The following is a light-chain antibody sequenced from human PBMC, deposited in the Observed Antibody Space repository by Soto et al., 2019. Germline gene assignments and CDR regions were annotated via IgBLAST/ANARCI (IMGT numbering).Light chain of an antibody. CDR2: AAS. J-gene: IGKJ1*01. Sequence: AIQMTQSPSSLSASVGDRVTITCRASQGIRNALGWYQQKPGKDPKLLIYAASIIQSWVPSRFSGSGSGTDFTLTISSLEPEDFATYYCLQDYNYPWTFGQGTTVEIK. V-gene: IGKV1-6*01. CDR3: LQDYNYPWT. CDR1: QGIRNA.